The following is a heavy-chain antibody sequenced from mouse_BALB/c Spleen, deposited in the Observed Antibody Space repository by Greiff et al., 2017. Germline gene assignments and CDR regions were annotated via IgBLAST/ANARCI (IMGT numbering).Heavy chain of an antibody. V-gene: IGHV2-9-2*01. CDR2: IWTGGGT. J-gene: IGHJ4*01. Sequence: VHLVESGPGLVAPSQSLSITCTVSGFSLTSYDISWIRQPPGKGLEWLGVIWTGGGTNYNSAFMSRLSISKDNSKSQVFLKMNSLQTDDTAIYYCVRELRYYYAMDYWGQGTSVTVSS. D-gene: IGHD1-1*01. CDR1: GFSLTSYD. CDR3: VRELRYYYAMDY.